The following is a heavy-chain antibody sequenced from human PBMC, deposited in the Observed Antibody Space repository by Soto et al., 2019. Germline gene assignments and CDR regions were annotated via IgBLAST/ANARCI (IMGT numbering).Heavy chain of an antibody. D-gene: IGHD3-16*01. V-gene: IGHV3-23*01. J-gene: IGHJ4*02. CDR2: ISGSGGST. Sequence: PGGSLRLSCAASGFTFSSYAMSWVRQAPGKGLEWVSAISGSGGSTYYADSVKGRFTISRDNAKNTMYLQMNSLRAEDTAVYYCARVGVGHYEFDYWGQGTLVTVSS. CDR1: GFTFSSYA. CDR3: ARVGVGHYEFDY.